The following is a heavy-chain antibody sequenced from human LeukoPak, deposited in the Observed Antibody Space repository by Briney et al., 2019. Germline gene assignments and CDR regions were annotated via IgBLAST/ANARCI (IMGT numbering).Heavy chain of an antibody. V-gene: IGHV3-53*01. Sequence: PGGSLRLSCAASGFTVSTNYMSWVRQAPGKALECVSLIYGGGSTYYADSVKGRFTISRDNSKNTVYLQMNSLRAEDTAVYYCARRWLQVGSWFNPWGQGTLVTVSS. CDR3: ARRWLQVGSWFNP. D-gene: IGHD5-24*01. CDR1: GFTVSTNY. CDR2: IYGGGST. J-gene: IGHJ5*02.